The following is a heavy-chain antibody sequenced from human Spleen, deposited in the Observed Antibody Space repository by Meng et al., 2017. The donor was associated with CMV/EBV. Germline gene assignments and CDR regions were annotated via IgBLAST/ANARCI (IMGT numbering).Heavy chain of an antibody. CDR2: INPYNGDT. CDR1: GYFFASSG. J-gene: IGHJ6*02. D-gene: IGHD3-10*02. Sequence: ASVKVSCKASGYFFASSGINWVRQAPGQGLEWMGWINPYNGDTNYAQKFQDRVTMTTDTSTTTAYLDLRSLRSDDTAVYYCARDYSVNHYFGMDVWGQGTTVTVSS. CDR3: ARDYSVNHYFGMDV. V-gene: IGHV1-18*01.